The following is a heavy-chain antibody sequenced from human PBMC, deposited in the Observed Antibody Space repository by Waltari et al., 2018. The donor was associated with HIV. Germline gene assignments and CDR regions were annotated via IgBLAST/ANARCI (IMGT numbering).Heavy chain of an antibody. CDR1: GFTFTSSA. Sequence: QMQLVQSGPEVKKPGTSVKVSCKASGFTFTSSAVQWVRQARGQRLEWIGWSVVGSGNANYAQKFQERVTITRDMSTSTADMELSSLRSEDTAVYYCAAPSDPTVTRGIFDYWGQGTLVTVSS. V-gene: IGHV1-58*01. J-gene: IGHJ4*02. CDR3: AAPSDPTVTRGIFDY. CDR2: SVVGSGNA. D-gene: IGHD4-4*01.